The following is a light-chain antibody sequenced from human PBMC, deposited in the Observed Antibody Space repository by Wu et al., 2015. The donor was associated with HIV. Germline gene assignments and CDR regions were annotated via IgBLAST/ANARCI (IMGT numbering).Light chain of an antibody. CDR2: KAS. CDR1: QSISSW. V-gene: IGKV1-5*03. Sequence: DIHMTQSPPTLSASIGDRVTITCRANQSISSWLAWYQQKPGKAPKLLIHKASSLKSGVPLRFSGSGSGTEFTLTISSLQPDDFATYYCQQYNSYPYTFGQGTKLEIK. J-gene: IGKJ2*01. CDR3: QQYNSYPYT.